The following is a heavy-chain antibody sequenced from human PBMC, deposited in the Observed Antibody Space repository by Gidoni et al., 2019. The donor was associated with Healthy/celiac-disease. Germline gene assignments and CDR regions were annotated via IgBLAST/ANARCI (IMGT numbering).Heavy chain of an antibody. V-gene: IGHV4-39*01. D-gene: IGHD3-3*01. Sequence: QLQLQESGPGLVKPSETLSLTCTVSGGSISSSSYSWGWFRQPPGKGLEWIGSIYYSGITYFNPSLKSRVTISVETSKNQFSLKRSSVTAADTAVYYCASNDFWSGYYHRAYYYYYYMDVWGKGTTVTVSS. CDR3: ASNDFWSGYYHRAYYYYYYMDV. J-gene: IGHJ6*03. CDR1: GGSISSSSYS. CDR2: IYYSGIT.